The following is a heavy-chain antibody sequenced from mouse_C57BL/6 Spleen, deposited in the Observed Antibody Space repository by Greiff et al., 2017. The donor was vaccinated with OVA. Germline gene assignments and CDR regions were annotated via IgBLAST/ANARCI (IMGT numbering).Heavy chain of an antibody. CDR1: GYTFTDYE. D-gene: IGHD3-3*01. Sequence: QVQLKQSGAELVRPGASVTLSCKASGYTFTDYEMYWVKQTPVHGLEWIGAIDPETGGTAYNQKFKGKAILTADKSSSTAYMELRSLTSGDSAVFYCTGWAETMDYWGQGTTLTVSS. V-gene: IGHV1-15*01. J-gene: IGHJ2*01. CDR2: IDPETGGT. CDR3: TGWAETMDY.